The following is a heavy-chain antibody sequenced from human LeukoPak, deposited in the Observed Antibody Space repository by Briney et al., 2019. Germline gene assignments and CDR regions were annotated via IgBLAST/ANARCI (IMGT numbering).Heavy chain of an antibody. D-gene: IGHD1-26*01. V-gene: IGHV4-61*02. CDR2: IYTSGST. Sequence: PSETLSLTCTVSGGSISSGSYYWSWIRQPAGKGLEWIGRIYTSGSTNYNPSLKSRVTISVDTSKNQFSLKLSSVTAADTAVYYCARDLVGATGDKAFDIWGQGTMVTVSS. CDR3: ARDLVGATGDKAFDI. J-gene: IGHJ3*02. CDR1: GGSISSGSYY.